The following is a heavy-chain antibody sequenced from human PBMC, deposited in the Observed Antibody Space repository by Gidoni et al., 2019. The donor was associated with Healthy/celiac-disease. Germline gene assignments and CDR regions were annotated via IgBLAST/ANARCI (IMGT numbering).Heavy chain of an antibody. CDR3: AKEYGQKGYCSGGSCYPSYYYGMDV. V-gene: IGHV3-9*01. Sequence: EVQLVESGGGLVQPGRSLRLSCAASGFTFDDYAMHWVRTAPGKGLEWGSGISWNSGSIGYADSVKGRFTISRDNAKNSLYLQMNSLRAEDTALYYCAKEYGQKGYCSGGSCYPSYYYGMDVWGQGTTVTVSS. CDR1: GFTFDDYA. J-gene: IGHJ6*02. CDR2: ISWNSGSI. D-gene: IGHD2-15*01.